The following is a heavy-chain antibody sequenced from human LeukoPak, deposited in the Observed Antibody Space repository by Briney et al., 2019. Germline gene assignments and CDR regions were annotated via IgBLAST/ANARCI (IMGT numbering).Heavy chain of an antibody. J-gene: IGHJ4*02. D-gene: IGHD5-24*01. CDR1: GLTFRSYW. Sequence: GGSLRLSCAASGLTFRSYWMHWVRQAPGKGLEWVSRVIRDGSFTNYADSVKGRFTISRDNAKNTLYLQMSSLRAEDTAVYFCVRDGDDFNFDYWGQGSLVTVSS. CDR2: VIRDGSFT. CDR3: VRDGDDFNFDY. V-gene: IGHV3-74*01.